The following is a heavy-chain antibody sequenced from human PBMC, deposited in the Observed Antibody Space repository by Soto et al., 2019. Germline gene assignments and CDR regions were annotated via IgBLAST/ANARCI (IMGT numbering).Heavy chain of an antibody. Sequence: QVQLVESGGGVVQPGRSLRLSCAASGFTFSSYGMHWVRQAPGKGLEWVAVIRYDGSNKYYADSVKGRFTISRDNSKNSLYLQMNSLRAEVTAVYYCARDVSYSYGYIGYWGQGTLVTVSS. CDR2: IRYDGSNK. V-gene: IGHV3-33*01. CDR1: GFTFSSYG. CDR3: ARDVSYSYGYIGY. J-gene: IGHJ4*02. D-gene: IGHD5-18*01.